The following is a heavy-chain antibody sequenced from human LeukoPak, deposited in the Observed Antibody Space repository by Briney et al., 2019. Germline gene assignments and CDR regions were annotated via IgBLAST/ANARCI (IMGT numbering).Heavy chain of an antibody. V-gene: IGHV1-18*01. J-gene: IGHJ4*02. CDR3: SRSTVGAPMGDY. D-gene: IGHD1-26*01. CDR1: GYTFTSYG. CDR2: ISAYNGNT. Sequence: ASVKVSCKASGYTFTSYGISWVRQAPGQGLEWMGWISAYNGNTNYAQKLQGRVTMTTDTSTSTAYMELRSLRSDDTAVSYCSRSTVGAPMGDYWGQGTLVTVSS.